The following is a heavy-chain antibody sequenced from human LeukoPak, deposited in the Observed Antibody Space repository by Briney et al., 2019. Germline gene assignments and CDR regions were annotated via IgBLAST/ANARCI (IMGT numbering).Heavy chain of an antibody. CDR3: AHRIKYNSGWRTFDY. Sequence: SGPTLVNPTQTLTLTCTFSGFSLSTSGVGVGWIRQPPGKAPECLALIYWDDDKRYIPSLKSRLTLTKDTSKNQVVLTMTNMDPVDTATYYCAHRIKYNSGWRTFDYWGQGTLVTVSS. D-gene: IGHD6-19*01. CDR1: GFSLSTSGVG. J-gene: IGHJ4*02. V-gene: IGHV2-5*02. CDR2: IYWDDDK.